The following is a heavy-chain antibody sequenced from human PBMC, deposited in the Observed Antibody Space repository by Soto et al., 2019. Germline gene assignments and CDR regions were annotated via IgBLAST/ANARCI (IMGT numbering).Heavy chain of an antibody. CDR3: AKDAIPYNNRHDGLDI. CDR1: GFIVNTNY. D-gene: IGHD2-2*02. J-gene: IGHJ3*02. V-gene: IGHV3-53*01. Sequence: GGSLRLSCAASGFIVNTNYMSWVRQAPGEGLEWVSVIDSDGRTYYADSLRFRFTISRDNSKKMVYLQVNSLRAEDTAVYYCAKDAIPYNNRHDGLDIWAQGTVVPVSS. CDR2: IDSDGRT.